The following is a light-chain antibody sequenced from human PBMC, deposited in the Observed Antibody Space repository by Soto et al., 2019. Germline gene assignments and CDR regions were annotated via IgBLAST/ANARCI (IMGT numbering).Light chain of an antibody. CDR3: QQSYTTVFT. Sequence: DIQMTQSPSSLSASVGDRVTITCRASQSISNYLNWYQQKPGKAPKLLIYAASSLQSGVPSRFSGSGSGTDFTLTISSLQPEYFATYSCQQSYTTVFTFGPGTNVDI. CDR2: AAS. CDR1: QSISNY. V-gene: IGKV1-39*01. J-gene: IGKJ3*01.